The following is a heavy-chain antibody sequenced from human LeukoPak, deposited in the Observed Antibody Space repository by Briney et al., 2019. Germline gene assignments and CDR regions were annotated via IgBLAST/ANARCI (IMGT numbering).Heavy chain of an antibody. CDR3: ARVNSSRSWTPPFDY. J-gene: IGHJ4*02. V-gene: IGHV3-33*01. D-gene: IGHD1-26*01. Sequence: GRSLRLSCAASGFTFSSYGMHWVRQAPGKGLEWVAVIWYDGSNKYYADSVKGRFTISRDNSKNTLYLQMNSLRAEDTAVYYCARVNSSRSWTPPFDYWGQGTLVTVSS. CDR2: IWYDGSNK. CDR1: GFTFSSYG.